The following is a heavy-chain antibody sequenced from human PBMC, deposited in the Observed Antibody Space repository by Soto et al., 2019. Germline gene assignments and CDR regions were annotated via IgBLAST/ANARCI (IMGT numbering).Heavy chain of an antibody. Sequence: GESLKISCKGSGYSFTTYWIGWVRQMPGKGLEWMGIIYPGDSDSRYSPSFQGQVTISADKSISTAYLQWNNLKASDTAIYYCARLGYCSGCSCYFFFDEGVDYYYYGMDVWGQGTTVTVSS. CDR3: ARLGYCSGCSCYFFFDEGVDYYYYGMDV. D-gene: IGHD2-15*01. CDR1: GYSFTTYW. V-gene: IGHV5-51*01. J-gene: IGHJ6*02. CDR2: IYPGDSDS.